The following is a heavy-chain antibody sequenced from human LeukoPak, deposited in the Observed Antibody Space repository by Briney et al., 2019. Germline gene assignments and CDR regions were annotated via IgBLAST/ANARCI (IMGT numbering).Heavy chain of an antibody. CDR3: ARAGLRYFDL. V-gene: IGHV3-48*04. Sequence: GGSLRLSCAASGFTVSSNYLSWVRQAPGKGLEWVSFLSTTSTTIYYADSVKGRFTISRDNAKNSLYLQMDSLRAEDTAVYYCARAGLRYFDLWGQGTLVTVSS. CDR2: LSTTSTTI. J-gene: IGHJ4*02. CDR1: GFTVSSNY. D-gene: IGHD3-9*01.